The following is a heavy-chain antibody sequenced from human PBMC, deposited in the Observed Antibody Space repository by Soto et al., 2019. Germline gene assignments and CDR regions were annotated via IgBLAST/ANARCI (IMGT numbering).Heavy chain of an antibody. Sequence: QVQLVQSGAEVKKPGSSVKVSCKASGGTFSSYTISWVRQAPGQGLEWMGRIIPILGIANYAQKFQGRVTIDADKSMSTAYMELSSLRSDDTAVCYCAREHEISSGWSAEYFQHWGQGTLVTVSS. D-gene: IGHD6-19*01. CDR3: AREHEISSGWSAEYFQH. V-gene: IGHV1-69*08. CDR1: GGTFSSYT. J-gene: IGHJ1*01. CDR2: IIPILGIA.